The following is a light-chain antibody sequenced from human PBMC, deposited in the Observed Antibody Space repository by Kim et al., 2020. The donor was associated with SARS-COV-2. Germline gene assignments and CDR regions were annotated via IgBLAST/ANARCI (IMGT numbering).Light chain of an antibody. CDR3: QAWDSSTARYV. CDR1: KSGDKY. J-gene: IGLJ1*01. Sequence: SYELTQPPSVSVSPGQTASITCSGDKSGDKYACWYQQKPGQSPVLVIYQDSKRPSGIPERFSGSNSGNTATLTISGTQAMDEADHYCQAWDSSTARYVFG. V-gene: IGLV3-1*01. CDR2: QDS.